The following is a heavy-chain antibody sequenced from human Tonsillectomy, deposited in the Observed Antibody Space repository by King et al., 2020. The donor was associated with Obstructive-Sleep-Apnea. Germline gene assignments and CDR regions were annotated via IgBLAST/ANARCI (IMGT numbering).Heavy chain of an antibody. CDR3: AKVGRYSSSWPHFDY. V-gene: IGHV3-23*04. CDR1: GFTFSSYA. Sequence: VQLVESGGGLVQPGGSLRLSCGASGFTFSSYAMNWVRQAPGKGLEWVSAISGSGGNTFYADSVKGRVTISRDNSKNTVLLQMKSLRAEDTAIYYCAKVGRYSSSWPHFDYCGQGTLVTVSS. D-gene: IGHD6-13*01. CDR2: ISGSGGNT. J-gene: IGHJ4*02.